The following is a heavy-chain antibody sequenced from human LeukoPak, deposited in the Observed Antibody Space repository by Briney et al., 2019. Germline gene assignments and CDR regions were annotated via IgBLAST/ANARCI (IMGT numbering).Heavy chain of an antibody. D-gene: IGHD6-25*01. CDR1: GGSISSGGYY. Sequence: SETLSLTCTVSGGSISSGGYYWSWIRQPPGKGLEWIGYIFHSGSTYYNPSLKSRVTISVDRSKNQFSLKLGSVTAADTAVYYCARLGAGGLLDAFDIWGQGTMVTVSS. CDR2: IFHSGST. J-gene: IGHJ3*02. CDR3: ARLGAGGLLDAFDI. V-gene: IGHV4-30-2*01.